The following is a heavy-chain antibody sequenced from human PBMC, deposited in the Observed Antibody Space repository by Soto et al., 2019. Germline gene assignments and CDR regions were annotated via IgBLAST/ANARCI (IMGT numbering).Heavy chain of an antibody. CDR1: GGSISNFY. D-gene: IGHD5-18*01. CDR3: ARADTAMTAPYDY. J-gene: IGHJ4*02. Sequence: SETLSLTCTVSGGSISNFYWSWIRQPPGKGLEWIGYVDYSGTANYNPSLKSRVSMSVDTSKNQLSLKVTSVTAADTAMYYCARADTAMTAPYDYWGQGTLVTVSS. V-gene: IGHV4-59*12. CDR2: VDYSGTA.